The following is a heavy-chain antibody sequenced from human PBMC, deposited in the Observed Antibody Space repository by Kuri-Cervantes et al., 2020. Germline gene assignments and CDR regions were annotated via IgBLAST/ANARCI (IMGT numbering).Heavy chain of an antibody. CDR2: ISYDGSNK. CDR3: ARGEYKPVSGLVSSFGY. J-gene: IGHJ4*02. CDR1: GFTFSSYA. V-gene: IGHV3-30-3*01. D-gene: IGHD2-2*01. Sequence: GGSLRLSCAASGFTFSSYAMHWVRQAPGKGLEWVAVISYDGSNKYYAGSVKGRFTISRDNSKNTLYLQMNSLRAEDTAVYYCARGEYKPVSGLVSSFGYWGQGTLVTVSS.